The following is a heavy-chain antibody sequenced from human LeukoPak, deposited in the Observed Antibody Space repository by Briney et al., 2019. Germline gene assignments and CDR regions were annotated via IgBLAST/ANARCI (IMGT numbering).Heavy chain of an antibody. CDR2: VSHEGTSK. Sequence: PGGSLRLSCAASGYPLSGSDIHWVRQAPGKGLEWVAFVSHEGTSKFYAESVKGRFGISRDNSKSTTYLQMNGLRPDDTAVYYCAKTTGGWPRFFDHWGQGTLVAVSS. CDR1: GYPLSGSD. CDR3: AKTTGGWPRFFDH. V-gene: IGHV3-30*18. D-gene: IGHD6-19*01. J-gene: IGHJ4*02.